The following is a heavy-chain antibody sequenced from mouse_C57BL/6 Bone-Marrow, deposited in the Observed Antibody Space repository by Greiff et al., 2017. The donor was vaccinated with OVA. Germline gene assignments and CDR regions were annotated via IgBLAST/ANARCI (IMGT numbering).Heavy chain of an antibody. CDR1: GFSLSTFGMG. D-gene: IGHD2-5*01. Sequence: QVTLKESGPGILQPSQTLSLTCSFSGFSLSTFGMGVGWIRQPSGKGLEWLAHIWWDDDKYYNPALKSRLTISKDTSKNQVFLKIANVDTADTATYYCARIEAYYSNSGLYYYAMDYWGQGTSVTVSS. J-gene: IGHJ4*01. CDR2: IWWDDDK. CDR3: ARIEAYYSNSGLYYYAMDY. V-gene: IGHV8-8*01.